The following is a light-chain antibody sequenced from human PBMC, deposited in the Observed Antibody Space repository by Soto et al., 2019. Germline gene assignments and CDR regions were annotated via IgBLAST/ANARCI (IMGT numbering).Light chain of an antibody. Sequence: QSALTQPASVSGSPGQSITISCTGTSSDVGGYNYVSWYQQHPGKAPKLMIYDVSNRPSGVSNRFSGSKSGNTASLTISGLQAEDEADYYCSSYTSSSHAVFGGGTKVTV. CDR1: SSDVGGYNY. V-gene: IGLV2-14*01. CDR3: SSYTSSSHAV. J-gene: IGLJ2*01. CDR2: DVS.